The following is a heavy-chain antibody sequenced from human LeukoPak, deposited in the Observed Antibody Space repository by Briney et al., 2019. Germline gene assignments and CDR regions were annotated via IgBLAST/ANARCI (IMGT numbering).Heavy chain of an antibody. J-gene: IGHJ5*02. CDR2: MYHTGST. D-gene: IGHD3-16*01. V-gene: IGHV4-38-2*02. Sequence: PSETLSLTCTVSGYSMSSGYYWGWIRQPPGRGLGWIGSMYHTGSTYYNPSLKSRVTISVDTSKNHFYLKLSSVTAADTAVYYCARFTPQGYGWGGYNRFDPWGQGTLVTVSS. CDR1: GYSMSSGYY. CDR3: ARFTPQGYGWGGYNRFDP.